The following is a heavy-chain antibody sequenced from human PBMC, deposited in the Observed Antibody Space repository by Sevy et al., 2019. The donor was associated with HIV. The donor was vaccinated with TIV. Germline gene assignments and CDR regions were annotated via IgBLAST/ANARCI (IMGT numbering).Heavy chain of an antibody. CDR1: GRTFNNYA. J-gene: IGHJ4*02. CDR2: IIPMLGTA. D-gene: IGHD6-13*01. V-gene: IGHV1-69*13. CDR3: ARSISWYASFDY. Sequence: ASVKVSCKASGRTFNNYAISWVRQAPGQGLEWMVGIIPMLGTAYYVQKFQDRVTITADESTSTAYMELSSLRSEDTAVYYCARSISWYASFDYWGQGTLVTVSS.